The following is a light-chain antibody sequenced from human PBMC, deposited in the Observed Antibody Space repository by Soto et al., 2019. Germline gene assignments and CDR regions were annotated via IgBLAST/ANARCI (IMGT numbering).Light chain of an antibody. CDR1: QSIDTY. CDR3: QQYNSYPYT. CDR2: DAS. V-gene: IGKV1-5*01. Sequence: DLPLTPSPSTLSASVGHRVTINCRASQSIDTYLAWFLQKPGKAPKVLIYDASILESGVPSRFSGSGSGTEFTLTISSLQPDDFATYYCQQYNSYPYTFGQGTRLEI. J-gene: IGKJ5*01.